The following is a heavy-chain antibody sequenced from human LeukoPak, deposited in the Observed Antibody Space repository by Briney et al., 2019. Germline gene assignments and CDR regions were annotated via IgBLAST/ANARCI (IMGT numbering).Heavy chain of an antibody. J-gene: IGHJ4*02. CDR2: IGGRDGST. CDR3: AKGHYYGSGSLDY. Sequence: GGSLRLSCAASGFSFTSYAMSWVRQAPGKGLEWVSAIGGRDGSTYYADSVKGRFTISRDNSKNTLYVQMNSLRAEDTAVYYCAKGHYYGSGSLDYWGQGTLVTVSS. CDR1: GFSFTSYA. V-gene: IGHV3-23*01. D-gene: IGHD3-10*01.